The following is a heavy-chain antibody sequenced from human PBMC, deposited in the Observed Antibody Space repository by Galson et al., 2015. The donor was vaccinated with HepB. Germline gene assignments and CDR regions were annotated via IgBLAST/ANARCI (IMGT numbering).Heavy chain of an antibody. CDR2: ITNNGDTK. CDR3: VRDQIGTFAFDI. V-gene: IGHV3-30-3*01. CDR1: EFAFGAYT. D-gene: IGHD1-26*01. J-gene: IGHJ3*02. Sequence: LRLSCAASEFAFGAYTMHWVRQAPGKGVEWVAAITNNGDTKFYADSVRGRVTISRDNSESTVSLQMNNLRVEDTALYYCVRDQIGTFAFDIWGQGTMVTVSS.